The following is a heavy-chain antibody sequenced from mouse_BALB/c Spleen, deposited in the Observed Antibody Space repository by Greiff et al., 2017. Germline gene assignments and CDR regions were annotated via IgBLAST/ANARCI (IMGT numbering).Heavy chain of an antibody. CDR3: ARGRDGYYGY. Sequence: EVKLVESGGGLVKPGGSLKLSCAASGFTFSSYAMSWVRQTPEKRLEWVASISSGGSTYYPDSVKGRFTISRDNARNILYLQMSSLRSEDTAMYYCARGRDGYYGYWGQGTTLTVSS. D-gene: IGHD2-3*01. J-gene: IGHJ2*01. CDR1: GFTFSSYA. V-gene: IGHV5-6-5*01. CDR2: ISSGGST.